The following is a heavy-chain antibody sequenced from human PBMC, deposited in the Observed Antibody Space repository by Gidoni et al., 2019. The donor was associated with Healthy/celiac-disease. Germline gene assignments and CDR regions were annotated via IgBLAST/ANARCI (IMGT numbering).Heavy chain of an antibody. CDR2: INHSGST. J-gene: IGHJ1*01. CDR1: GGSFSGYY. D-gene: IGHD3-22*01. CDR3: ARLSGYYKGEYFQH. V-gene: IGHV4-34*01. Sequence: QVQLQQWGAGLLKPSETLSLTCAVYGGSFSGYYWSWSRQPPGKGLEWIGEINHSGSTNYNPSLKSRVTISVDTSKNQFSLKLSSVTAADTAVYYCARLSGYYKGEYFQHWGQGTLVTVSS.